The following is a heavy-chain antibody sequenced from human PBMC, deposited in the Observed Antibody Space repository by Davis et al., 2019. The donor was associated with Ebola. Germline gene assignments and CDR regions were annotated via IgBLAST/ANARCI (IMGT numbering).Heavy chain of an antibody. Sequence: MPSETLSLTCAVYGGSFSGYYWSWIRPPPGKGLEWIGEINHSGSTNYNPSLKSRVTISVDTSKNQFSLKLSSVTAADTAVYYCAREVRYYYYYGMDVWGQGTTVTVSS. CDR1: GGSFSGYY. V-gene: IGHV4-34*01. J-gene: IGHJ6*02. CDR3: AREVRYYYYYGMDV. CDR2: INHSGST.